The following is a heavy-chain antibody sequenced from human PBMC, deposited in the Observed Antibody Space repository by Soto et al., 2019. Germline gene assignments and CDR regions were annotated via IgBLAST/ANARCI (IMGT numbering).Heavy chain of an antibody. CDR3: ARDKITGLFDY. D-gene: IGHD2-8*02. V-gene: IGHV4-34*01. CDR1: GGSFSGYY. CDR2: INHSGST. J-gene: IGHJ4*02. Sequence: SETLSLTCAVYGGSFSGYYWTWIRQPPGTGLEWIGEINHSGSTNYNPSLKSRVTISVDTSKNQFSLQLTSVTAADTAVYYCARDKITGLFDYWGQGTLVTVSS.